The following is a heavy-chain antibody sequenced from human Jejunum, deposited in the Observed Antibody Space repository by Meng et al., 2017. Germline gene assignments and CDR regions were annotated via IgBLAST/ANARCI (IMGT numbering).Heavy chain of an antibody. CDR1: GFTFSNYW. J-gene: IGHJ4*02. CDR3: ASGGAWYVY. V-gene: IGHV3-7*01. Sequence: GGSLRLSCTVSGFTFSNYWMSWVRQAPGKGLEWVANIKQDGSEKYYVDSVKGRFTISRDNAKNSLFLQMNSLRAEDTAVYYCASGGAWYVYWGQGTLVTVSS. CDR2: IKQDGSEK. D-gene: IGHD6-19*01.